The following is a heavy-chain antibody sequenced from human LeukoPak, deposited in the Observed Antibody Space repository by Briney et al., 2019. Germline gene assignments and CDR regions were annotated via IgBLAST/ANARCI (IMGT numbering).Heavy chain of an antibody. CDR3: ARDRLSYGYFDY. CDR1: GFTFSSYG. J-gene: IGHJ4*02. Sequence: PGGSLRLSCAASGFTFSSYGMHWVRQAPGKGLEWVAVIWYDGSNKYYADSVKGRFTISRDNSKNTLYLQMNSLRAEDTAVYNCARDRLSYGYFDYWGQGTLVTVSS. V-gene: IGHV3-33*01. D-gene: IGHD5-18*01. CDR2: IWYDGSNK.